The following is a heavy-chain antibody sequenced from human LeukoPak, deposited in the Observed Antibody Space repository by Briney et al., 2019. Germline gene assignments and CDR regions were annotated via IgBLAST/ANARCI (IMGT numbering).Heavy chain of an antibody. Sequence: GGSLRLSCAASGFTFSNFAMSWVRQAPGKGLECVSLISANGGATYYADSVKGRFTISRDNSKSTLYLQMDSLRADDTAVYYCAKASGSPYYFDYWGQGTLVTVSS. J-gene: IGHJ4*02. CDR2: ISANGGAT. D-gene: IGHD3-10*01. CDR1: GFTFSNFA. V-gene: IGHV3-23*01. CDR3: AKASGSPYYFDY.